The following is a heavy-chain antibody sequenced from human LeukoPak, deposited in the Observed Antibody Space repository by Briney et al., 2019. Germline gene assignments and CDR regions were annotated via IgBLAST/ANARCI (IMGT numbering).Heavy chain of an antibody. Sequence: GGSLRLSCAASGFTFSSYWMSWVRQAPGKGLEWVANIKQDGSEKYYVDSVKGRFTISRDNAKNSLYLQMNSLRAEDTAVYYCARDWYYYDSSGSPTIDYWGQGTLVTVSS. CDR3: ARDWYYYDSSGSPTIDY. V-gene: IGHV3-7*01. J-gene: IGHJ4*02. D-gene: IGHD3-22*01. CDR1: GFTFSSYW. CDR2: IKQDGSEK.